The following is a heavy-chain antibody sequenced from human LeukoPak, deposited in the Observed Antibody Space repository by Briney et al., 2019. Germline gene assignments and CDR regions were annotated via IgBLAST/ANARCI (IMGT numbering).Heavy chain of an antibody. Sequence: PRGSLRLSCAASGFTFSNYYMSWIRQAPGKGLEWVSYISSSGSTIYYADPVKGRFTISRDNAKNSLYLQMNSLRAEDTAVYYCASTPNWNYAMNYWGQGTLVTASS. D-gene: IGHD1-7*01. J-gene: IGHJ4*02. CDR3: ASTPNWNYAMNY. V-gene: IGHV3-11*01. CDR2: ISSSGSTI. CDR1: GFTFSNYY.